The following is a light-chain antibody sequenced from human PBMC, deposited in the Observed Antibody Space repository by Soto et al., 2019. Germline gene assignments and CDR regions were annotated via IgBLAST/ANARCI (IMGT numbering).Light chain of an antibody. CDR3: CSYAGSRFWV. Sequence: QSALTQPASVSGSPGQSITITCTGTSSDVGSYDLVSWYQHLPGKAPKLMIYEANKRPSGVSSRFSGSKSGNTASLTISGLQAEDDADYHCCSYAGSRFWVFGGGTKVTVL. CDR2: EAN. CDR1: SSDVGSYDL. J-gene: IGLJ3*02. V-gene: IGLV2-23*01.